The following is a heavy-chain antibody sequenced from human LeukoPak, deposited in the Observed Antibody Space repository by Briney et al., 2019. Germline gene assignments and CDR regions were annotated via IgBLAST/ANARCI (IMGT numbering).Heavy chain of an antibody. CDR1: GYTFTSYG. J-gene: IGHJ6*02. CDR2: ISAYNGST. V-gene: IGHV1-18*01. CDR3: ARTYYDILTGYHYYYYGMDV. Sequence: AASVKVSCKASGYTFTSYGISWVRQAPGQGLGWMGWISAYNGSTNYAQKLQGRVTMTTDTSTSTAYMELRSLRSDDTAVYYCARTYYDILTGYHYYYYGMDVWGQGTTVTVSS. D-gene: IGHD3-9*01.